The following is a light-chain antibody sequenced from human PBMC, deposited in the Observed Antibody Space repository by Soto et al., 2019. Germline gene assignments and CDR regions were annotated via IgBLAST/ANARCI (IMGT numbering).Light chain of an antibody. V-gene: IGKV3-11*01. J-gene: IGKJ4*01. CDR1: QSVGTF. Sequence: EIVLTQSPATLSLPPGESATLSCRASQSVGTFLAWYQHKPGQAPRLLILDASTRATGVPPRFSGSKSGTDFTLTISRLEPEDFAVYYCQQRRTWPLTFGGGNKVDIK. CDR3: QQRRTWPLT. CDR2: DAS.